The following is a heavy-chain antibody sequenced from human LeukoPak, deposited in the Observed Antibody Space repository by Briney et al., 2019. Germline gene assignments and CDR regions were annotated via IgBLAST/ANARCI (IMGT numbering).Heavy chain of an antibody. CDR1: GFTFSSYG. Sequence: GGSLRLSCAASGFTFSSYGMHWVRQATGKGLEWVSAIGTAGDTYYPGSVKGRFTISRENAKNSLYLQMNSLRAGDTAVYYCARARTGPKYYYYGMDVWGQGTTVTVSS. CDR2: IGTAGDT. V-gene: IGHV3-13*01. J-gene: IGHJ6*02. CDR3: ARARTGPKYYYYGMDV.